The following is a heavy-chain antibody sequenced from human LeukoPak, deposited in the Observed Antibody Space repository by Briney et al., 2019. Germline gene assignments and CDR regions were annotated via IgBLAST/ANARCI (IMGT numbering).Heavy chain of an antibody. CDR3: ARDRGASSSWPMDV. CDR2: ISSSSSYI. V-gene: IGHV3-21*01. CDR1: GFTFSSYS. J-gene: IGHJ6*02. Sequence: GGSLRLSCAASGFTFSSYSMNWVRQARGKGLEWVSSISSSSSYIYYADSVKGRFTISRDNAKNSLYLQMNSLRAEDTAVYYCARDRGASSSWPMDVWGQGTTVTVSS. D-gene: IGHD6-13*01.